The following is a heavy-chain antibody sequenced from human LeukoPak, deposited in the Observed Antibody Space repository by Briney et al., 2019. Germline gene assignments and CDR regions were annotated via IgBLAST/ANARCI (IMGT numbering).Heavy chain of an antibody. CDR2: IWYDGSNK. D-gene: IGHD4-17*01. CDR3: ARDRGDYFYFDY. V-gene: IGHV3-33*01. Sequence: GGSMRLSCVASGFTFSSYGMHWVRQAPGKGLEWVAFIWYDGSNKYYAYSVKGRFTISRDNSKNTLYLQMSSLRAEDTAVYYCARDRGDYFYFDYWGQGTLVTVSS. J-gene: IGHJ4*02. CDR1: GFTFSSYG.